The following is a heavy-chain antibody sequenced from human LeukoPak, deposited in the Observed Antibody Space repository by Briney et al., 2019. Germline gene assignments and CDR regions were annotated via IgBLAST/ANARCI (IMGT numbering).Heavy chain of an antibody. CDR1: GFTFSSYW. CDR2: IKQDGSEK. CDR3: AREGEWELLRFDY. Sequence: GGSLRLSCAASGFTFSSYWMSWVCQAPGKGLEWVANIKQDGSEKYYVDSVKGRFTISRDNAKNSLYLQMNSLRAEDTAVYYCAREGEWELLRFDYWGQGTLVTVSS. J-gene: IGHJ4*02. V-gene: IGHV3-7*01. D-gene: IGHD1-26*01.